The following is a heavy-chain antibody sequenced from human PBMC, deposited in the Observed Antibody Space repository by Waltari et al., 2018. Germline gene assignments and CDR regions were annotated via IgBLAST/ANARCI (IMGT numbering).Heavy chain of an antibody. CDR2: IREDGSRT. CDR1: GFTFSEYW. CDR3: AGPITLRGSC. D-gene: IGHD3-22*01. J-gene: IGHJ4*02. Sequence: EVQLVQSGGGWVQPGGSLRLSCTASGFTFSEYWMSWVRQAPGKGLEWVANIREDGSRTYYVDSVKGRFTISRDNAKNSLYLQMNSLRPGDTAVYFCAGPITLRGSCWGQGTLVTVSS. V-gene: IGHV3-7*01.